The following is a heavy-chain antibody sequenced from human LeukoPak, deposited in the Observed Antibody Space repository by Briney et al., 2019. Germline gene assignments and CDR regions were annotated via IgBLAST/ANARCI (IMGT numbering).Heavy chain of an antibody. D-gene: IGHD3-22*01. Sequence: PGGSLRLSCAASGFTFSSYGMHWVRQAPGKGLEWVSVIYSGGSTYYADSVKGRFTISRDNSKDTLYLQMNSLRAEDTAVYYCARDPSLDYYDSSGYWDYWGQGTLVTVSS. J-gene: IGHJ4*02. CDR1: GFTFSSYG. V-gene: IGHV3-NL1*01. CDR2: IYSGGST. CDR3: ARDPSLDYYDSSGYWDY.